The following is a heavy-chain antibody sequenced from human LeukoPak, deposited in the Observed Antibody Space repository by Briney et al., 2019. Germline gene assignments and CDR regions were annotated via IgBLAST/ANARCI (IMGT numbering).Heavy chain of an antibody. CDR2: INPNSGGT. D-gene: IGHD3-22*01. J-gene: IGHJ3*02. CDR3: VTGWDSSGYYVFDI. CDR1: GYTFTGYH. V-gene: IGHV1-2*02. Sequence: ASVKVSCKASGYTFTGYHIHWVRQAPGQGPEWMAWINPNSGGTKYAQKFQGRVTMTRDTSISTAYMEMSRLTSDDTAVYYCVTGWDSSGYYVFDIWGQGTMVTVSS.